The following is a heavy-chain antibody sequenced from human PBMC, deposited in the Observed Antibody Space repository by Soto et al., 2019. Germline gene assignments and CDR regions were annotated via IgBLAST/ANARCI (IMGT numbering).Heavy chain of an antibody. D-gene: IGHD2-2*01. CDR3: ARDQVGGYFDY. CDR1: GCSISSYY. J-gene: IGHJ4*02. Sequence: SATLSLTCPFSGCSISSYYWILIRQPPGKGLEWIGYIYYSGSTNYNPSLKSRVTISVDTSKNQSSLKLSSVTAADTAVYYCARDQVGGYFDYWGQGTLVNVSA. CDR2: IYYSGST. V-gene: IGHV4-59*01.